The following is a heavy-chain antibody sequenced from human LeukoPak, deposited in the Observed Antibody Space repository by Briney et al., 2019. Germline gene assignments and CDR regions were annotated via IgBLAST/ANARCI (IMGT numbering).Heavy chain of an antibody. CDR1: GFTFSSYA. D-gene: IGHD1-26*01. J-gene: IGHJ4*02. Sequence: GGSLRLSCAASGFTFSSYAMSWVRQAPGKGLQWDSSLTGSGGNIYYADSVKGRFTISRDNSKNTLYLQMNSLRAEDTAVYYCAKFVGVNVNTCFDCWGQGTLVTVSS. V-gene: IGHV3-23*01. CDR2: LTGSGGNI. CDR3: AKFVGVNVNTCFDC.